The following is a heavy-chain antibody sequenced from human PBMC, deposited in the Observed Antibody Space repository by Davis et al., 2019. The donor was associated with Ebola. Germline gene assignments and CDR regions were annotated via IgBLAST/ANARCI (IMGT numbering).Heavy chain of an antibody. CDR1: GVMFSSYA. CDR2: ITNNGGST. D-gene: IGHD3-22*01. CDR3: VKGSITMTVVVYFDL. Sequence: GESLKISCSVSGVMFSSYAMHWVRQAPGKGLQYVSGITNNGGSTYYADSVKGRFIISRDNSKNTLYLQMSSLRIEDTAVYYCVKGSITMTVVVYFDLWGQGTLVTVSS. J-gene: IGHJ4*02. V-gene: IGHV3-64D*06.